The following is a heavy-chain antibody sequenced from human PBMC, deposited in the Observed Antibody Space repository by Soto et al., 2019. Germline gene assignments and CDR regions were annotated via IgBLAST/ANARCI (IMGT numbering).Heavy chain of an antibody. CDR3: ARGKVKGAPYPNWFDP. CDR1: GYTFTSYY. CDR2: INPSGGST. V-gene: IGHV1-46*01. Sequence: ASVTVSCKASGYTFTSYYMHWVRQAPGQGLEWMGIINPSGGSTSYAQKFQGRVTMTRDTSTSTVYMELSSLRSEDTAVYYCARGKVKGAPYPNWFDPWGQGTLVTVSS. J-gene: IGHJ5*02. D-gene: IGHD3-22*01.